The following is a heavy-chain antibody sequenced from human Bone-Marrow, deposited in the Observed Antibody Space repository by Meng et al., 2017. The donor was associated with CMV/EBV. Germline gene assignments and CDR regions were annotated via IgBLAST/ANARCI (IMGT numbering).Heavy chain of an antibody. CDR1: GFTFSSYG. D-gene: IGHD2-2*01. CDR3: AKVSGGYGSTTSCPSDS. CDR2: IRYDGSNK. J-gene: IGHJ5*01. V-gene: IGHV3-30*02. Sequence: GGSLRLSCAASGFTFSSYGMHWVRQAPGKGLEWVAFIRYDGSNKYYADSVKGRFTISRDNSTNTLYLQMNSLRAEDTAVYYCAKVSGGYGSTTSCPSDSWGQGTMVTVSS.